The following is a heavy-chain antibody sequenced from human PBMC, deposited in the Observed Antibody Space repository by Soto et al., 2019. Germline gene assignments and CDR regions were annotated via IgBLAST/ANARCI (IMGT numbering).Heavy chain of an antibody. CDR3: ANTYYYGSGRYAFDI. D-gene: IGHD3-10*01. CDR2: IIPIFGTA. J-gene: IGHJ3*02. CDR1: GGTFSSYA. Sequence: ASVKVSCKASGGTFSSYAISWVRQAPGQGLEWMGGIIPIFGTANYAQKFQGRVTITADESTSTAYMELSSLRSEDTAVYYCANTYYYGSGRYAFDIWGQGTMVTVSS. V-gene: IGHV1-69*13.